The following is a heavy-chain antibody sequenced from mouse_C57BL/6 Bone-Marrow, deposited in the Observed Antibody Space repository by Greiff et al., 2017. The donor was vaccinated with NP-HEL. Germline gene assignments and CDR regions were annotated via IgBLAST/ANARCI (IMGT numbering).Heavy chain of an antibody. V-gene: IGHV1-76*01. CDR1: GYTFTDYY. CDR2: IYPGSGNT. D-gene: IGHD2-3*01. J-gene: IGHJ2*01. CDR3: ARDGYYGFDY. Sequence: LVESGAELVRPGASVKLSCKASGYTFTDYYINWVKQRPGQGLEWIARIYPGSGNTYYNEKFKGKATLTAEKSSSTAYMQLSSLTSEDSAVYFCARDGYYGFDYWGQGTTLTVSS.